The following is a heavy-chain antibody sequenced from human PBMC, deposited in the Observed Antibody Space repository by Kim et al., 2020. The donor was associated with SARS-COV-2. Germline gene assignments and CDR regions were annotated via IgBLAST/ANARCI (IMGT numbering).Heavy chain of an antibody. CDR1: GYTFTSYG. Sequence: ASVKVSCKASGYTFTSYGISWVRQAPGQGLEWMGWISAYNGNTNYAQKLQGRVTMTTDTSTSTAYMELRSLRSDDTAVYYCARDVIYCSGGSCYARRFQHWGQGTLVTVSS. J-gene: IGHJ1*01. V-gene: IGHV1-18*01. CDR3: ARDVIYCSGGSCYARRFQH. CDR2: ISAYNGNT. D-gene: IGHD2-15*01.